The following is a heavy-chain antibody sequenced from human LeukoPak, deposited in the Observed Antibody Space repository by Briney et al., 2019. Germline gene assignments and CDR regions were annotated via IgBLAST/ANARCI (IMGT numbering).Heavy chain of an antibody. CDR3: ARDLREMATRGDAFDI. CDR1: GYTFTSNG. CDR2: ISAYNGNT. D-gene: IGHD5-24*01. Sequence: ASVKVSCKGSGYTFTSNGVSWVRQAPGQGLEWMGWISAYNGNTNYAQKFQGRVTMTTDTSTSTAYMELRSLRSDDTAVYYCARDLREMATRGDAFDIWGQGTMVTVSS. J-gene: IGHJ3*02. V-gene: IGHV1-18*01.